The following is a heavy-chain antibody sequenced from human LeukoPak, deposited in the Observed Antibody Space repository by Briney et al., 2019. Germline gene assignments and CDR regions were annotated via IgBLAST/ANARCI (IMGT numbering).Heavy chain of an antibody. J-gene: IGHJ4*02. CDR1: GFTFSSYA. CDR3: AKEFSVVPAAYNY. Sequence: PGRSPRLSCAASGFTFSSYAMCWVRQAPGKGLEWVSAISGSGGSTHYADSVKGRFTISRDNSKNTLYLQMNSLRAEDTAVYYCAKEFSVVPAAYNYWGQGTLVTVSS. V-gene: IGHV3-23*01. D-gene: IGHD2-2*01. CDR2: ISGSGGST.